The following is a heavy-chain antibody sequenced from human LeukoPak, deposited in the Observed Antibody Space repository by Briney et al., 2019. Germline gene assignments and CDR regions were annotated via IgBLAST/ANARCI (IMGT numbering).Heavy chain of an antibody. CDR3: ARRALGYSYVAYYFDY. Sequence: GESLKISCTGSRYSFTNYWIVWVRQMPGKGLEWVGIIYPGDSDTRYSPSFQGQVTISADNSISTAYLQWRLKASDSAMYYCARRALGYSYVAYYFDYWGQGTLVTVSS. V-gene: IGHV5-51*01. D-gene: IGHD5-18*01. CDR1: RYSFTNYW. CDR2: IYPGDSDT. J-gene: IGHJ4*02.